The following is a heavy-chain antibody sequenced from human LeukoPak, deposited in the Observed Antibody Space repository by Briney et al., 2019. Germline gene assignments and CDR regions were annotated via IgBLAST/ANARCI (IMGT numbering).Heavy chain of an antibody. Sequence: ASVKVSCKASGYTFTSHDINWVRQATGQGLEWMGWMNPNSGNTGYAQKFQGRVTMTRNTSISTAYMELSSPRSEDTAVYYCARGRKQQLARGDYWGQGTLVTVSS. J-gene: IGHJ4*02. CDR1: GYTFTSHD. V-gene: IGHV1-8*01. D-gene: IGHD6-13*01. CDR2: MNPNSGNT. CDR3: ARGRKQQLARGDY.